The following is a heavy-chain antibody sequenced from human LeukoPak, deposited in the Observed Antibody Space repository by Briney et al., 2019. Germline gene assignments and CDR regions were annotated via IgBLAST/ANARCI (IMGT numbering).Heavy chain of an antibody. CDR1: GGSISSYY. J-gene: IGHJ1*01. D-gene: IGHD6-19*01. CDR3: ARHVGSGWEYCQH. V-gene: IGHV4-59*08. Sequence: PSETLSLTCTVSGGSISSYYWSWIRQPPGKGLEWIGYIYYSGSTNYNPSLKSRVTISVDTSKNQFSLKLSSVTAADTAVYYCARHVGSGWEYCQHWGQGTLVSVSS. CDR2: IYYSGST.